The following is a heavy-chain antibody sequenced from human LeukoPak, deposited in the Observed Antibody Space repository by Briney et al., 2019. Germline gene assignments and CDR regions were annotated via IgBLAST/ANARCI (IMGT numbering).Heavy chain of an antibody. Sequence: GSLRLSCAASGFTLSNYAMNWVRQPPGKGLEWIGYIFYSGNTKYNPSLRNRASISVDTSKNQFSLKLSSVTAADTAVYYCARDFEVGEGFASRAVTFDIWGRGTLVTVSS. J-gene: IGHJ3*02. CDR2: IFYSGNT. CDR3: ARDFEVGEGFASRAVTFDI. V-gene: IGHV4-59*01. CDR1: GFTLSNYA.